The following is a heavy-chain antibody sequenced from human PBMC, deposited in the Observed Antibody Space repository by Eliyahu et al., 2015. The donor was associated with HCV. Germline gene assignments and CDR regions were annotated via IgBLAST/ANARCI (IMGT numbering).Heavy chain of an antibody. J-gene: IGHJ4*02. Sequence: QITLKESGPTLVKPTQTLTLTCTFSGFSLSTSGVGVGWIRQPPGKALEWLALIYWDDDKRYSPSLKSRLTITKDTSKNQVVLTMTNMDPVDTATYYCAHSRITMVRGVKEYYFDYWGQGTLVTVSS. V-gene: IGHV2-5*02. CDR2: IYWDDDK. CDR3: AHSRITMVRGVKEYYFDY. CDR1: GFSLSTSGVG. D-gene: IGHD3-10*01.